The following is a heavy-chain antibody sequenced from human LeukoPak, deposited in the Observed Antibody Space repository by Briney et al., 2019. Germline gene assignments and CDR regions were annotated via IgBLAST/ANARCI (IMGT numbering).Heavy chain of an antibody. J-gene: IGHJ4*02. CDR1: GFTVSSNY. V-gene: IGHV3-66*04. CDR2: IYSGGST. CDR3: ARHSSGWYNDY. Sequence: GGSLRLSCAASGFTVSSNYMSWVRQAPGKGLEWVSVIYSGGSTYYADSVKGRFTISRDNSKNTLYLQMNSLRAEDTAVYYCARHSSGWYNDYWGQGTLVTVSS. D-gene: IGHD6-19*01.